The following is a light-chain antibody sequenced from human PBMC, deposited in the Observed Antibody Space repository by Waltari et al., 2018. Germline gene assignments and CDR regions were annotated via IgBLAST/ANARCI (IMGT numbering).Light chain of an antibody. V-gene: IGKV1-39*01. Sequence: DIQMTQSPSSLSASVGDRVTITCRASQSISSYLNWYQQKPGKAPQLLIYAASSLQSGVPSRFSGSGSGTDFTLTINSLQPEDFATYYCQQSHSTPWTFGQGTKVEIK. J-gene: IGKJ1*01. CDR1: QSISSY. CDR3: QQSHSTPWT. CDR2: AAS.